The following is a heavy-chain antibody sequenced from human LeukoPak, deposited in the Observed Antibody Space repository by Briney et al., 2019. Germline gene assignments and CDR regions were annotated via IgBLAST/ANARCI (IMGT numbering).Heavy chain of an antibody. V-gene: IGHV3-43*02. CDR2: ISGDGITT. D-gene: IGHD4-23*01. CDR1: GFAFNRYA. CDR3: AKDHVYGGADD. Sequence: GGSLRLSCAASGFAFNRYAMHWVRQAPGKGLEWVGLISGDGITTYYLDSVKGRFTISRDNSKNSLYLHMNSLRSEDTALYYCAKDHVYGGADDWGQGTLVTVSS. J-gene: IGHJ4*02.